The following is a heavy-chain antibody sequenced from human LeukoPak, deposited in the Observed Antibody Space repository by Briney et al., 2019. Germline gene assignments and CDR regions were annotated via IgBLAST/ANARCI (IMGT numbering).Heavy chain of an antibody. V-gene: IGHV3-74*01. D-gene: IGHD4-17*01. J-gene: IGHJ4*02. CDR2: IKTDGTTT. CDR3: VRDRTTVTLFDY. CDR1: GFTFSSYW. Sequence: PGGSLRLSCAASGFTFSSYWMHWVRQAPGKGLVGISRIKTDGTTTGYADSVKGRFTISRDNAKNMLYLQMNSLRADEDTAVYYCVRDRTTVTLFDYWGQGALVTVSS.